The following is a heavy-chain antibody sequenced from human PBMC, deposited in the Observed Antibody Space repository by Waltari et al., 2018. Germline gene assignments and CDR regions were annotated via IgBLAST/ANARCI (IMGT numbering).Heavy chain of an antibody. V-gene: IGHV1-24*01. J-gene: IGHJ4*02. CDR2: FNPEDGEI. CDR1: GYDLSELS. Sequence: QVQLEQSGAEVKKPGASMKVSCKVSGYDLSELSMHWVRQAPGEGLEWMGGFNPEDGEIIYAQKFRGRVTMTEDTSTETVYVDLSSLRSEDTAVYYCATSNSGGRRGFDYWGQGTLVTVSS. D-gene: IGHD2-15*01. CDR3: ATSNSGGRRGFDY.